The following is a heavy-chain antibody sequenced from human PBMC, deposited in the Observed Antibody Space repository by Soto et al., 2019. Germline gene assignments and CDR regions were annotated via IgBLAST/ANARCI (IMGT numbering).Heavy chain of an antibody. J-gene: IGHJ5*02. CDR3: AKEIVGAPGWFDP. Sequence: GGSLRLSCAASGFTFDDYAMHWVRQAPGKGLEWVSGISWNSGSIGYADSVKGRFTISRDNAKNSLYLQMNSLRAEDTALYYCAKEIVGAPGWFDPWGQGT. CDR1: GFTFDDYA. V-gene: IGHV3-9*01. D-gene: IGHD1-26*01. CDR2: ISWNSGSI.